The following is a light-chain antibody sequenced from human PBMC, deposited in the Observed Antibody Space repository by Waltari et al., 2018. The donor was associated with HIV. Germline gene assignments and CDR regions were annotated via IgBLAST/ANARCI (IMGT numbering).Light chain of an antibody. CDR1: HTVFTW. CDR3: LQYQSPSKT. Sequence: DIQMTQSPSTLSASVADRVTITSRASHTVFTWLAGYQQKPGKVPKLLIYHASTLASGVPSRFSGSGSGTEFTLTISSLQPDDCATYYCLQYQSPSKTFGQGTKVDIK. CDR2: HAS. V-gene: IGKV1-5*03. J-gene: IGKJ1*01.